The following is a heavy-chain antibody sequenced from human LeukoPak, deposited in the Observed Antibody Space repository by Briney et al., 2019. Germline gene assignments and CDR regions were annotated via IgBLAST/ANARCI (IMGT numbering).Heavy chain of an antibody. CDR3: ARDRRYCSSTSCIFDP. CDR2: IYYSGST. J-gene: IGHJ5*02. D-gene: IGHD2-2*01. V-gene: IGHV4-59*01. CDR1: GGSISSYY. Sequence: SETLSLTCTVSGGSISSYYWSWIRQPPGKGLEWIGYIYYSGSTNYNPSLKSRVTISVDTSKNQFSLKLSSVTAADTAVYYCARDRRYCSSTSCIFDPWGQGTLVTVSS.